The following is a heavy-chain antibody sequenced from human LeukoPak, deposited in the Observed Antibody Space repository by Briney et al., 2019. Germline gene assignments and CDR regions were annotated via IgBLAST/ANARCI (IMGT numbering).Heavy chain of an antibody. Sequence: HRASVKVSCKASGYTFTSYYMHWVRQAPGQGLEWMGIINPSGGSTSYAQKFQGRVTMTRDTSTSTVYMELSSLRSEDTAVYYCARDRPTGGSGTEYYFDYWGQGTLVTVSS. V-gene: IGHV1-46*01. CDR3: ARDRPTGGSGTEYYFDY. CDR2: INPSGGST. D-gene: IGHD6-13*01. J-gene: IGHJ4*02. CDR1: GYTFTSYY.